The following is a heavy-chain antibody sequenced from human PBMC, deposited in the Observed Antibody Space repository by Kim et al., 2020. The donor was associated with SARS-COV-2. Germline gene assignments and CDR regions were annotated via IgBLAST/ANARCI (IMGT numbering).Heavy chain of an antibody. D-gene: IGHD4-17*01. CDR3: ARLTVITGLFDP. Sequence: TPPLKGHVTISADTSVGTAYLKWTSLKASDTAIYYCARLTVITGLFDPWGQGTLVTVSS. V-gene: IGHV5-10-1*01. J-gene: IGHJ5*02.